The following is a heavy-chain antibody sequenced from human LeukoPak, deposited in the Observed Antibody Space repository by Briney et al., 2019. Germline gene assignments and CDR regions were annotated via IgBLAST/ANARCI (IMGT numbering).Heavy chain of an antibody. CDR3: VSGSGNYGHYFDY. CDR1: GFTFSSYA. Sequence: GGSLRLSCAASGFTFSSYAMSWVRQAPGKGLEWVANIKQDGSEKYYVDSVKGRFTISRDNAKNTLYLQMNSLRVEDTAVYYCVSGSGNYGHYFDYWGQGTLLTVSS. V-gene: IGHV3-7*01. D-gene: IGHD3-10*01. J-gene: IGHJ4*02. CDR2: IKQDGSEK.